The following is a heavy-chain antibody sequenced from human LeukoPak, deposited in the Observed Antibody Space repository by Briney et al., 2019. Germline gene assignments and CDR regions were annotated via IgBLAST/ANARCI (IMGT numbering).Heavy chain of an antibody. D-gene: IGHD3-3*01. V-gene: IGHV1-69*04. CDR3: ARGPFGVVRCSFDP. J-gene: IGHJ5*02. CDR2: IIPILGIA. Sequence: ASVKVSCKTSGGTFNNSAISWVRQAPGQGLEWMGRIIPILGIANYAQKFQGRVTITADKSTSTAYMELSSLRSEDTAVYYCARGPFGVVRCSFDPWGQGTLVTVSS. CDR1: GGTFNNSA.